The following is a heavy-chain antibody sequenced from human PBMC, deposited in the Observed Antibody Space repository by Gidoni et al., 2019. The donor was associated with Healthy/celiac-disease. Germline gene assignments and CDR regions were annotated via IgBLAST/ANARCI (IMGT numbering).Heavy chain of an antibody. CDR1: GFTFSSYA. Sequence: QVQLVESGGGVVNPGRSLRLSCAAPGFTFSSYAMPWVCQAPGKGREWVAVISYDGSKKYYADSVKGRFTISRDNSKNTLYLQMNSLRAEDTAVYYCARVAGSLVDYWGQGTLVTVSS. CDR3: ARVAGSLVDY. CDR2: ISYDGSKK. J-gene: IGHJ4*02. V-gene: IGHV3-30-3*01. D-gene: IGHD3-10*01.